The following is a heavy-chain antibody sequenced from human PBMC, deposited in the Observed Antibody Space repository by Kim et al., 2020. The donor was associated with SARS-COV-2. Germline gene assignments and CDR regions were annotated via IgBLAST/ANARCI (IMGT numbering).Heavy chain of an antibody. D-gene: IGHD2-15*01. J-gene: IGHJ4*02. CDR1: GFTFSTYA. CDR2: ISGRGDNI. Sequence: GGSLRLSCAASGFTFSTYAMNWVRRAPGKGLEWVAVISGRGDNIYHADSVKGRFTISRDDSKNTLYLQMNSLRAEDTAVYFCTRGRRGRCYPNVDYCGQG. V-gene: IGHV3-23*01. CDR3: TRGRRGRCYPNVDY.